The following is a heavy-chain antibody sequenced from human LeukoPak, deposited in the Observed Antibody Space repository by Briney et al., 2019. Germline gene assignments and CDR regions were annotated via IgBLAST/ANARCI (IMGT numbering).Heavy chain of an antibody. D-gene: IGHD1-1*01. Sequence: SETLSLTCTVSSGSTSSYYWSWIRQPPGKGLEWIGYISYSGSTNYNPSLKSRVTISVDTSKNQFSLKLRSVTAADTAVYYCARVGELERRPPYYYGMDVWGQGTTVTVSS. J-gene: IGHJ6*02. CDR3: ARVGELERRPPYYYGMDV. V-gene: IGHV4-59*08. CDR1: SGSTSSYY. CDR2: ISYSGST.